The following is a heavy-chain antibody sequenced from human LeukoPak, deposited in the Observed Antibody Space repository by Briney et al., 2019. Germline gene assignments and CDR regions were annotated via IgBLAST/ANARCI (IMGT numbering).Heavy chain of an antibody. CDR3: AQQVGYCSSGSCYFTY. CDR2: ISNTGGSP. D-gene: IGHD2-15*01. J-gene: IGHJ1*01. Sequence: GGSLRLSYAASGFSFNTYAMSWVRQAPGKGLEWVSAISNTGGSPYYADSVKGRFTISRDKSKNTLSLQMNSLRAEDTAVYYCAQQVGYCSSGSCYFTYWGQGTLVTVSS. CDR1: GFSFNTYA. V-gene: IGHV3-23*01.